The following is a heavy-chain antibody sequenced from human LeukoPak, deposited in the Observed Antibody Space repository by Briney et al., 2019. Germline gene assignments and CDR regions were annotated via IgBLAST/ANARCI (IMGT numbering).Heavy chain of an antibody. CDR1: GFTFSSYW. CDR3: ARVAGSGSYYTGLFDY. J-gene: IGHJ4*02. D-gene: IGHD3-10*01. CDR2: IKQDGSVK. Sequence: QPGGSLRLSCAASGFTFSSYWMSWVRQAPGKGLEWVANIKQDGSVKYYVDSVKGRSTISRDNAKNSLYLQMNSLRAEDTAVYYCARVAGSGSYYTGLFDYWGQGTLVTVSS. V-gene: IGHV3-7*01.